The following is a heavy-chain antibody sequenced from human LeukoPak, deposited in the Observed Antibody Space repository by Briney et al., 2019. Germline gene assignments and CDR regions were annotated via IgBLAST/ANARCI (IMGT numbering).Heavy chain of an antibody. Sequence: ASVKVSCKASGYIFTGYCMHWVRQAPGQGLEWMGIINPSGGTTSYAQKFQGRVTMTRDTSTSTVYMELTSLRSEDTAVYSCARGDCGSTSCYGFDPWGQGTLVTVSS. CDR2: INPSGGTT. V-gene: IGHV1-46*01. D-gene: IGHD2-2*01. CDR1: GYIFTGYC. J-gene: IGHJ5*02. CDR3: ARGDCGSTSCYGFDP.